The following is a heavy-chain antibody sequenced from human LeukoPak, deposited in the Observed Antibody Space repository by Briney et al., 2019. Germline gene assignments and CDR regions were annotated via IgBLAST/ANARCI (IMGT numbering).Heavy chain of an antibody. V-gene: IGHV3-64*01. CDR2: ISSNGGST. CDR3: ARDPVSGIAAAGTSWWYFDL. D-gene: IGHD6-13*01. CDR1: GFIFSNYW. J-gene: IGHJ2*01. Sequence: GGSLRLSCATSGFIFSNYWMTWVRQAPGKGLEYVSAISSNGGSTYYANSVKGRFTISRDNSKNTPYLQMGSLRAEDMAVYYCARDPVSGIAAAGTSWWYFDLWGRGTLVTVSS.